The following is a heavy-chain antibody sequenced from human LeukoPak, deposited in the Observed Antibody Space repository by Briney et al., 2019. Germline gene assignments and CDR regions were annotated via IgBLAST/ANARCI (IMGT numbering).Heavy chain of an antibody. Sequence: ASVKVSCKASGYTFTGYYMHWVRQAPGQGLEWMGWINPNSGGTNYAQKFQGRVTMTRDTSISTAYMELSRLRSDDPAVYYCARDRGWNYGARXXFDPXGQGTLVTVSS. CDR2: INPNSGGT. CDR1: GYTFTGYY. CDR3: ARDRGWNYGARXXFDP. V-gene: IGHV1-2*02. J-gene: IGHJ5*02. D-gene: IGHD1-7*01.